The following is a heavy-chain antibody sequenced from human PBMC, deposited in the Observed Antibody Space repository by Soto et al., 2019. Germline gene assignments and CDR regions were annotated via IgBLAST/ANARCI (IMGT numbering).Heavy chain of an antibody. CDR2: ISGSGSDT. Sequence: GGSLRLSCAASGFVFGNSAMSWVRQAPGKGLEWVSAISGSGSDTYYADSVKGRFTISRDNFNNTLFLQMGSLRAEDTAVYYFAAQKWLRYGARDNWGKGTRVTVSS. CDR1: GFVFGNSA. D-gene: IGHD5-12*01. J-gene: IGHJ4*02. V-gene: IGHV3-23*01. CDR3: AAQKWLRYGARDN.